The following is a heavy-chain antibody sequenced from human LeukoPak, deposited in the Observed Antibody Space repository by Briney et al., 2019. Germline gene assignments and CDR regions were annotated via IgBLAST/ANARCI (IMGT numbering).Heavy chain of an antibody. J-gene: IGHJ4*02. CDR3: AKGRVYDSSDYQR. V-gene: IGHV3-33*06. D-gene: IGHD3-22*01. Sequence: GGSLRLFCAASGFTVSSYGMHWVRQAPGKGLEWVALIWYDGSNKYYADSVKGRFTISRDNSKNTLYLQMNSLRAEDTAVYYCAKGRVYDSSDYQRWGQGTLVTVSS. CDR2: IWYDGSNK. CDR1: GFTVSSYG.